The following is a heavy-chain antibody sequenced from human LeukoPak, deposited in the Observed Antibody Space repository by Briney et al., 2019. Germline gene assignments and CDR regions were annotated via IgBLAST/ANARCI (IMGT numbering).Heavy chain of an antibody. CDR2: IYTSGST. Sequence: PSETLSLTCTVSGGSISSYYWSWIRQPAGKGLEWIGRIYTSGSTNYNPSLKSRVTMSVDTSKNQFSLKLSSVTAADTAIYYCARDVGDGDYGWFDPWGQGTLVSVSS. CDR1: GGSISSYY. CDR3: ARDVGDGDYGWFDP. J-gene: IGHJ5*02. D-gene: IGHD4-17*01. V-gene: IGHV4-4*07.